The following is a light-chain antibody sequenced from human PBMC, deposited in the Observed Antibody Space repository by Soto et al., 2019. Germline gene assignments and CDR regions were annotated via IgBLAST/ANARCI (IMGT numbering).Light chain of an antibody. CDR1: SSDVGGYNY. CDR2: DVS. V-gene: IGLV2-11*01. CDR3: CSRAGSYTLV. Sequence: QSVLTQPRSVSGSPGQSVTISCTGTSSDVGGYNYVSWYQIYPGKAPRLMIYDVSERPSCVPDRFSGSKSDNTASLTISGLQAEDEADYYCCSRAGSYTLVFGGGTKFTVL. J-gene: IGLJ2*01.